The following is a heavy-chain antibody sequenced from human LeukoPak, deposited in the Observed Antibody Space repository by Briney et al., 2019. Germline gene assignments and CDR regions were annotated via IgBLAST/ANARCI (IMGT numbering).Heavy chain of an antibody. CDR2: ISTGSNYI. D-gene: IGHD4-11*01. CDR3: ARDRIYTNYYFDS. CDR1: GFTFDSYS. J-gene: IGHJ4*02. V-gene: IGHV3-21*01. Sequence: GVLRLSCAASGFTFDSYSMNWVRRAPGKGLQWVSSISTGSNYIYYADSVKGRFTISRDNAKNSLYLQMNSLRADDTGVYYCARDRIYTNYYFDSWGLGTLVTVSS.